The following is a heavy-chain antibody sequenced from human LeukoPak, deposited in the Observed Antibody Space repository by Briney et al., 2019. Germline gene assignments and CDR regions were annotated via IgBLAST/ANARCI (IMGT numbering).Heavy chain of an antibody. CDR1: GYTFTGYF. V-gene: IGHV1-2*02. CDR2: INPKSGGT. CDR3: ARVDSRGRHFDY. D-gene: IGHD3-16*01. J-gene: IGHJ4*02. Sequence: ASVKVSCKASGYTFTGYFMHWVRQAPGQGLEWMGWINPKSGGTSYAQKFQGRVTMTRDTSISTAYMELSSLRSDDTAVYYCARVDSRGRHFDYWGQGTLVTVSS.